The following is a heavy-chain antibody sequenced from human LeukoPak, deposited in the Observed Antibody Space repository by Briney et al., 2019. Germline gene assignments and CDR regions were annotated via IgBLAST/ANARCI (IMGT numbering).Heavy chain of an antibody. CDR2: ISGYNGNT. J-gene: IGHJ4*02. V-gene: IGHV1-18*01. D-gene: IGHD5-12*01. CDR1: GYTFTNYG. Sequence: ASVKVSCKASGYTFTNYGISWVRQAPGQGLEWMGWISGYNGNTNYAQKSQGRVTMTADTSTNAAHMELRSLRSDDTAVYYCARDCGYQYLFDYWGQGTLVTVSS. CDR3: ARDCGYQYLFDY.